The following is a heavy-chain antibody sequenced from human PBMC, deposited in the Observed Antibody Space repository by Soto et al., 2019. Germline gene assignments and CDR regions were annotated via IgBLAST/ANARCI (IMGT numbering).Heavy chain of an antibody. D-gene: IGHD2-21*02. CDR2: VSGSGDST. CDR1: AFTFSSYA. Sequence: EVQLLESGGGLAQPGGSLRLSCAASAFTFSSYAMSWVRQAPGKGLEWVSAVSGSGDSTYYADSVKGRFTISRDNSKNRLYLQMNSLRAADTAVYYCAKGRASDCPGCTQDYWGQGTLVTVSS. V-gene: IGHV3-23*01. J-gene: IGHJ4*02. CDR3: AKGRASDCPGCTQDY.